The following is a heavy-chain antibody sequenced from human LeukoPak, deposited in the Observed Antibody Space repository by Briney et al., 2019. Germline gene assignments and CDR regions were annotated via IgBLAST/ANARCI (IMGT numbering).Heavy chain of an antibody. D-gene: IGHD2-8*02. V-gene: IGHV3-7*04. CDR2: IKQDGSEK. CDR3: ARETGVTYNSDWWFYFDF. CDR1: GFTFSTYW. J-gene: IGHJ4*02. Sequence: GGSLRLSCAASGFTFSTYWMSWVREVPGKGLEWVANIKQDGSEKFYVDSVKGRFTISRDNAKNSLYLQMNSLKAEDTAVYYCARETGVTYNSDWWFYFDFWGQGTLLTVSS.